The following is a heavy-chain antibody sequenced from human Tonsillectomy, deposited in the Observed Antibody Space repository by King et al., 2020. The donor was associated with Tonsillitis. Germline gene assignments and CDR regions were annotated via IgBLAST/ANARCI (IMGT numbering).Heavy chain of an antibody. D-gene: IGHD3-3*01. J-gene: IGHJ6*03. V-gene: IGHV4-61*02. CDR1: GGSISSGSYY. CDR3: AGDLPSGYDFWSGYYSPADYYYYYMDV. CDR2: IYTSGST. Sequence: QLQESGPGLVKPSQTLSLTCTVSGGSISSGSYYWSWIRQPAGKGLEWIGRIYTSGSTNYNPSLKSRVTISVDTSKNQFSLKLSSVTAADTAVYYCAGDLPSGYDFWSGYYSPADYYYYYMDVWGKGTTVTVSS.